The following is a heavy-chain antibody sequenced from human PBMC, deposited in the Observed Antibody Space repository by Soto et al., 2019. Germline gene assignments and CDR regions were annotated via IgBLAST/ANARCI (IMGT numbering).Heavy chain of an antibody. D-gene: IGHD3-3*01. CDR1: GYTFTGYY. CDR3: ARDVTIFGVDYYYYGMDV. J-gene: IGHJ6*02. Sequence: ASVKVSCKASGYTFTGYYMHWVRQAPGQGLEWMGWINPNSGGTNYAQKFQGWVTMTRDTSISTAYMELSRLRSDDTAVYYCARDVTIFGVDYYYYGMDVWGQGTTVTVSS. V-gene: IGHV1-2*04. CDR2: INPNSGGT.